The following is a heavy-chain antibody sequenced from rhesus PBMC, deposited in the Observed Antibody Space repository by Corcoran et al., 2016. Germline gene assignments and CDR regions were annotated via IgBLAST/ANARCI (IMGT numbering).Heavy chain of an antibody. Sequence: QLQLQESGPVLVKPSETLSVTCAVSGGSISSSYWSWIRQAPGKGLEWIGYIYGSVSSTNYNPSLKSRVTLSVDTSKNQLSLKLSSVTTADTAVYYCARVGSWDEYFEFWGQGALVTVSS. CDR3: ARVGSWDEYFEF. V-gene: IGHV4-169*01. CDR2: IYGSVSST. CDR1: GGSISSSY. J-gene: IGHJ1*01. D-gene: IGHD6-25*01.